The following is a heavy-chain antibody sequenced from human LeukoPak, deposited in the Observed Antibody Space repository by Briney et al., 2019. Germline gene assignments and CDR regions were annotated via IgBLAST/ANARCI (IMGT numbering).Heavy chain of an antibody. CDR2: IKQDGSEK. CDR1: GFTFSSYW. V-gene: IGHV3-7*01. CDR3: ANGLSVNYYDSSGHSSGYFDY. D-gene: IGHD3-22*01. J-gene: IGHJ4*02. Sequence: PGGSLRLSCAASGFTFSSYWMSWVRQAPGKGLEWVANIKQDGSEKYYAGAVKGRFTISRDNSKNTLYLQMNSLRAEDTAVYYCANGLSVNYYDSSGHSSGYFDYWGQGTLVTVSS.